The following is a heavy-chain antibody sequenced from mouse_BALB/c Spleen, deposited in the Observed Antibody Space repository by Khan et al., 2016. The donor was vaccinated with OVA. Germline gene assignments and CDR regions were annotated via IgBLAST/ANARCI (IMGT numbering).Heavy chain of an antibody. Sequence: EVELVESGGGLVQPGGSRKLSCAASGFTFSDYGMAWVRQAPGKGPEWVAFISDLAYTFYYADTVTGRFTLSRENAKNTLYLEMSSRRSGDTSVFYCARGGGTAPFAYWGQGTLVTVSA. J-gene: IGHJ3*01. V-gene: IGHV5-15*02. CDR2: ISDLAYTF. CDR3: ARGGGTAPFAY. D-gene: IGHD1-2*01. CDR1: GFTFSDYG.